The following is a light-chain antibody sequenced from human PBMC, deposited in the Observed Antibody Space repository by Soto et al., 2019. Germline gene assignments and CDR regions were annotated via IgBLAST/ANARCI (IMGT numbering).Light chain of an antibody. CDR3: QSYDSSLSGVL. CDR1: SSNIGAGYD. V-gene: IGLV1-40*01. Sequence: QPVLTQPPSVSGAPGQRVTISCTGSSSNIGAGYDVYWYQQLPGTPPKLLIYDSSNRPSGVPDRFSGSKSGTSASLAITGLQAEDEADYFCQSYDSSLSGVLFGGGTKLTVL. J-gene: IGLJ2*01. CDR2: DSS.